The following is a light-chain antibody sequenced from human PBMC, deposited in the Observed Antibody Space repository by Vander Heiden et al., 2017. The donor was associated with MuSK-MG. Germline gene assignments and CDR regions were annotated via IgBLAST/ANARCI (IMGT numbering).Light chain of an antibody. Sequence: QSAPPQDAPVSGTVGQKVSLSGTGNSNNIGNYAVGWYQQISHGALKTVMFGNSLPSGIPDRFSGSKSGTTASLTMSGLQPEDEADYYCATWDASRSVWVFGGGTKLTVL. CDR1: SNNIGNYA. CDR2: GNS. CDR3: ATWDASRSVWV. J-gene: IGLJ3*02. V-gene: IGLV1-36*01.